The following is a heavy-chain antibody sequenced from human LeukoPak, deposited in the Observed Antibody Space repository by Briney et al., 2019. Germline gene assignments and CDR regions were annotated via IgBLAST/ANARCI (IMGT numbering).Heavy chain of an antibody. CDR2: NYTSGST. D-gene: IGHD3-10*01. J-gene: IGHJ4*02. CDR1: GGFHNTPNYY. Sequence: PSHTLSLTCIVSGGFHNTPNYYWTWIRQPPGKVLERIGPNYTSGSTNYNLSLKSRVTIAVDTSENQFSLKLSSVTAADTAVYYCGREMVMVRGVEPFDYWGQGTLVTVSS. V-gene: IGHV4-61*02. CDR3: GREMVMVRGVEPFDY.